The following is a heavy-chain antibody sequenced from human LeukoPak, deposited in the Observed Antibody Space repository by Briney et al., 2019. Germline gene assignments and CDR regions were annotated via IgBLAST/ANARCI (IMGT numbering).Heavy chain of an antibody. V-gene: IGHV1-18*01. CDR1: GYTFTSYG. D-gene: IGHD3-9*01. Sequence: ASVKVSCKASGYTFTSYGISWVRQAPGRGLEWMGWISAYNGNTNYAQKLQGRVTMTTDTSTSTAYMELRSLRSDDTAVYYCARGEYDILTGYGLDYWGQGTLVTVSS. CDR2: ISAYNGNT. CDR3: ARGEYDILTGYGLDY. J-gene: IGHJ4*02.